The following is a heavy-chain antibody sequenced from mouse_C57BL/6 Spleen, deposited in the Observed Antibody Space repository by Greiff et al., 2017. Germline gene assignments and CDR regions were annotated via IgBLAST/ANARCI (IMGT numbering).Heavy chain of an antibody. V-gene: IGHV5-2*01. Sequence: EVQRVESGRGLVQPGESLKLSCESNEYAFPSHDMSWVRQTPEKRLELVAAINRDGGSTYYPDPMERRSIIARDNTKKTLYLQMSRLGSEDAALYYCARGDGPLGAMDYWGQGTSVTVAS. CDR2: INRDGGST. D-gene: IGHD2-3*01. CDR3: ARGDGPLGAMDY. J-gene: IGHJ4*01. CDR1: EYAFPSHD.